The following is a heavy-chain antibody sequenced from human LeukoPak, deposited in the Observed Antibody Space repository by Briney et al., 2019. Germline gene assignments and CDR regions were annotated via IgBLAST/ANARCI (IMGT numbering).Heavy chain of an antibody. CDR1: GGSISNYY. CDR3: AREKLSTYYYDSSGSFDY. Sequence: SETLSLTCTVSGGSISNYYWSWIRQPPGKGLEWIGYIYYSGSTNYNPSLKSRVTISVDTSKNQFSLKLSSVTAADTAVYYCAREKLSTYYYDSSGSFDYWGQGTLVTVSS. V-gene: IGHV4-59*12. J-gene: IGHJ4*02. CDR2: IYYSGST. D-gene: IGHD3-22*01.